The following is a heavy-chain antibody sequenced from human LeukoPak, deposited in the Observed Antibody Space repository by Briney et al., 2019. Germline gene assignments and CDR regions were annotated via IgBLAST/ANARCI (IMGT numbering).Heavy chain of an antibody. V-gene: IGHV3-53*01. Sequence: PGGSLRLSCAASGFTVSSNYMSWVRQAPGKGLEWVSVIYSGGSTYYADSVKGRFSFSRDNSKNTLYLQMNSLRAEDTAVYYCARGACDSSGYYSYSFDYWGQGTLVTVSS. CDR2: IYSGGST. D-gene: IGHD3-22*01. CDR3: ARGACDSSGYYSYSFDY. CDR1: GFTVSSNY. J-gene: IGHJ4*02.